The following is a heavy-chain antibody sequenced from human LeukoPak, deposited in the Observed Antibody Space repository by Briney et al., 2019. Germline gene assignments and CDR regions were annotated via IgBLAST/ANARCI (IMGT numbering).Heavy chain of an antibody. CDR1: GFTFSSYS. D-gene: IGHD3-10*01. CDR3: ARGSGYYGSGGEWDY. CDR2: ISSSSSYI. Sequence: GGSLRLSCAASGFTFSSYSMNWVRQAPGKGLEWVSSISSSSSYIYYADSVKGRFTISRDNAKNSLYLQMNSLRAEDTAVYYCARGSGYYGSGGEWDYWGQGTLVTVSS. V-gene: IGHV3-21*01. J-gene: IGHJ4*02.